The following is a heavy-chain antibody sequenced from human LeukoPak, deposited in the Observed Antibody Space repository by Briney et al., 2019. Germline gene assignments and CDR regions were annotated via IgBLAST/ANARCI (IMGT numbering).Heavy chain of an antibody. CDR2: IGASGEST. V-gene: IGHV3-23*01. D-gene: IGHD5-24*01. J-gene: IGHJ3*01. CDR3: AKDIQLST. CDR1: GFTFSVAS. Sequence: GGSLRLSCAASGFTFSVASMTWVRQAPGKGLEWVSLIGASGESTYYADSVKGRFTTSRDNSKNTLSLQMNSLRVEDTAMYLCAKDIQLSTWGLGTMVTVSS.